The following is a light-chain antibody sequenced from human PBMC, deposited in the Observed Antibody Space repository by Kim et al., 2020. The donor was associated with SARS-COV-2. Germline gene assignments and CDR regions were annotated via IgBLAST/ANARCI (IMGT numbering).Light chain of an antibody. CDR2: GKN. CDR3: NSRDSSGNHLDV. CDR1: SLRSYY. V-gene: IGLV3-19*01. Sequence: SSELTQDPAVSVALGQTVRITCQGDSLRSYYASWYQQKPGQAPELVIYGKNNRPSGIPDRFSGSSSGNTASLTITGAQAEDEADYYCNSRDSSGNHLDVF. J-gene: IGLJ1*01.